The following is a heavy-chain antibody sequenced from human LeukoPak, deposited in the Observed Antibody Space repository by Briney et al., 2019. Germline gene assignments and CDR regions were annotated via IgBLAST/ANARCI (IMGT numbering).Heavy chain of an antibody. CDR3: ARAVVLAAAGRRDNWFDP. V-gene: IGHV4-30-2*05. D-gene: IGHD6-13*01. CDR2: IYHSGST. J-gene: IGHJ5*02. Sequence: PSETPSLTCAVSGGSISSGGYSWSWIRQPPGKGLEWIGYIYHSGSTYYNPSLKSRVTISVDTSKNQFSLKLSSVTAADTAVYYCARAVVLAAAGRRDNWFDPWGQGTLVTVSS. CDR1: GGSISSGGYS.